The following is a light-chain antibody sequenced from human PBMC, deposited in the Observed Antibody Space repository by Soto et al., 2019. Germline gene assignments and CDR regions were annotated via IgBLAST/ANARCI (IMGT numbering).Light chain of an antibody. CDR1: QSVSSN. Sequence: IMISQSPPVVSVSPGERAPLSWRANQSVSSNLAWYQQKPGQAPRLLIYGASTRATGIPARFSGSGSGTEFTLTISSLQSEDFAVYYCQQYNNWPITFGQRARLEI. V-gene: IGKV3-15*01. CDR2: GAS. J-gene: IGKJ5*01. CDR3: QQYNNWPIT.